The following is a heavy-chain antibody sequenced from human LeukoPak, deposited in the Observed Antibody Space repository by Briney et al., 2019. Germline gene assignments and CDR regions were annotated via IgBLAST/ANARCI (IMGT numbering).Heavy chain of an antibody. V-gene: IGHV1-3*01. CDR3: ARARGIVEATVDEAHTPFDY. CDR2: INAGNGNT. J-gene: IGHJ4*02. CDR1: GYTFTSYA. Sequence: ASVKVSCKASGYTFTSYAMHWVRQAPGQRLEWMGWINAGNGNTKYSQKFQGRVTITRDTSASTAYMELSSLRSEDTAVYYCARARGIVEATVDEAHTPFDYWGQGTLVTVSS. D-gene: IGHD1-26*01.